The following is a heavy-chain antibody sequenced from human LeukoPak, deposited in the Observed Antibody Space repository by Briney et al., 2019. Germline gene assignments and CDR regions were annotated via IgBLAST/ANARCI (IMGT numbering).Heavy chain of an antibody. CDR3: ARGIFGVDHYFDY. J-gene: IGHJ4*02. CDR2: IYYSGST. V-gene: IGHV4-59*01. CDR1: GGSISSYY. D-gene: IGHD3-3*01. Sequence: SETLSLTCTVSGGSISSYYWSWIRQPPGKGLEWIGYIYYSGSTNYNPSLKSRVTISVDTSKNQFSLKLSSVTAADTAVYYCARGIFGVDHYFDYWGQGTLVTVSS.